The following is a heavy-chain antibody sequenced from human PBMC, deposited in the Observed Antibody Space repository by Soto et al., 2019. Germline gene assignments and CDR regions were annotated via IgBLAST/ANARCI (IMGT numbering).Heavy chain of an antibody. Sequence: GGSLRLSCAASGFTFSSYAMSWVRQAPGKGLEWVSAISGSDGSTFYADAVKGRFTISRDDSKNTLYLQMNSLRAEDTAVYYCAKGPGMYSDFDCWGQGTLVTVSS. CDR1: GFTFSSYA. J-gene: IGHJ4*02. D-gene: IGHD2-8*01. CDR3: AKGPGMYSDFDC. V-gene: IGHV3-23*01. CDR2: ISGSDGST.